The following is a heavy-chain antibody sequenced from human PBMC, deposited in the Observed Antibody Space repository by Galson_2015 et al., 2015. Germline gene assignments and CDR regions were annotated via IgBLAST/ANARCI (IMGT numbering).Heavy chain of an antibody. CDR2: ISYDGSNK. CDR3: AKDLRTGTKVLDAFDI. CDR1: GFTFSSYG. D-gene: IGHD1-1*01. J-gene: IGHJ3*02. V-gene: IGHV3-30*18. Sequence: SLRLSCAASGFTFSSYGMNWVRQAPGKGLEWVAVISYDGSNKYYADSVKGRFTISRDNSKNTLYLQMNSLRAEDTAVYYCAKDLRTGTKVLDAFDIWGQGTMVTVSS.